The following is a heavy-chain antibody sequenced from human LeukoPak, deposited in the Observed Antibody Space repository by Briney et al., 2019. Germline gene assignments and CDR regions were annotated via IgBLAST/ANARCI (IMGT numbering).Heavy chain of an antibody. D-gene: IGHD3-3*01. J-gene: IGHJ5*02. V-gene: IGHV1-69*13. Sequence: SVKVSCKASGGTFSSYAISWVRQAPGQGLEWMGGIITIFGTANYAQTFKGRVTITADESTSTAYMELRSLRSDDTAVYYCARYDLNWFDPWGQGTLVTVSS. CDR1: GGTFSSYA. CDR2: IITIFGTA. CDR3: ARYDLNWFDP.